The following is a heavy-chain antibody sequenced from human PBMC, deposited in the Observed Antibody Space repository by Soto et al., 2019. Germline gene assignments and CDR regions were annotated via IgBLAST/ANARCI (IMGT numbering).Heavy chain of an antibody. J-gene: IGHJ6*02. D-gene: IGHD6-13*01. CDR1: GFSFSSYA. Sequence: QVQVVESGGGVVQPGRSLRLSCAASGFSFSSYAMHWVRQAPGKGLEWVAVISYDGNNKYYADSVKGRITISRDSSKNIVYLQMHRLRPEDTAVYYCARAPPRGIAAPGTWGSGMDGWVLGTTGTVSS. V-gene: IGHV3-30-3*01. CDR3: ARAPPRGIAAPGTWGSGMDG. CDR2: ISYDGNNK.